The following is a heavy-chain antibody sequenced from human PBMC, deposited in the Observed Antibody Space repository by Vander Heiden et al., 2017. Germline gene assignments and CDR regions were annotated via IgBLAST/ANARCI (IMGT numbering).Heavy chain of an antibody. D-gene: IGHD3-10*01. Sequence: QVQLVESGEGLVKPGGSLRLACAASRFHFSDYYMSWIRQAPGKGLEWVSYIMSSGTTVDYADSVKGRFTISRDNAEKSLYLQMNSLRAEDTAVYYCARAISFGTFFDYWGQGTLVTVSS. J-gene: IGHJ4*02. CDR1: RFHFSDYY. CDR2: IMSSGTTV. CDR3: ARAISFGTFFDY. V-gene: IGHV3-11*01.